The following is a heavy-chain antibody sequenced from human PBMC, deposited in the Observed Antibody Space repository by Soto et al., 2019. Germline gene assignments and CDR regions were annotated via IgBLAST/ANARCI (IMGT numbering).Heavy chain of an antibody. Sequence: SSETLSLTCAVSGYSISSGYYWGWIRQPPGKGLEWIGSIYHSGSTYYNPSLKSRVTISVDTSKNQFSLKLSSVTAGDTAVYYCAREVAVAGTFYYYGMDVWGQGTTVTVSS. CDR3: AREVAVAGTFYYYGMDV. D-gene: IGHD6-19*01. CDR2: IYHSGST. V-gene: IGHV4-38-2*02. CDR1: GYSISSGYY. J-gene: IGHJ6*02.